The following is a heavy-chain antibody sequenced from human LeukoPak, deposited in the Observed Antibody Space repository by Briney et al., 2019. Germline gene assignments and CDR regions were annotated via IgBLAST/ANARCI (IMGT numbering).Heavy chain of an antibody. D-gene: IGHD1-1*01. Sequence: GGSLRLSCAASGFTFSIYSMNWVRQAPGKGLEWVSYISSSSSTIHYADSVKGRFTISTDNSKNTLYLQMNSLRAEDTALYYCAKGLERESRLDSWGQGTLVTVSS. J-gene: IGHJ4*02. CDR1: GFTFSIYS. V-gene: IGHV3-48*01. CDR2: ISSSSSTI. CDR3: AKGLERESRLDS.